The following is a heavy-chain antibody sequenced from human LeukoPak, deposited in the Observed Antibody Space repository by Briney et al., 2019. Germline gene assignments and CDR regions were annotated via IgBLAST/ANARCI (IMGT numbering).Heavy chain of an antibody. CDR2: IWYDGSNK. V-gene: IGHV3-33*06. CDR3: SKDFGRHLGGPGY. D-gene: IGHD3-10*01. CDR1: GFTFSSYG. Sequence: GRSLRLSCAASGFTFSSYGMHWVRQAPGKGLEWVAVIWYDGSNKYYADSVKGRFTISRDNSKSTLYLQMNSLRAEDTAVYYCSKDFGRHLGGPGYWGRGTLVTVSS. J-gene: IGHJ4*02.